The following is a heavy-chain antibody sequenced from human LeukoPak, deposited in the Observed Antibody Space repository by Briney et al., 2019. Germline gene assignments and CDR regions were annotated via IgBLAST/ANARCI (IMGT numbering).Heavy chain of an antibody. V-gene: IGHV4-39*02. J-gene: IGHJ6*02. D-gene: IGHD4-23*01. Sequence: SEALSLTCIVSGGSISSISSNNYHWGWIRQPPGKGPEWIGSIYYSGSTYYNPSLKSRVTISVDTSKNQFSLKLSSVTAADTALYYCAREMGVVTAHGIDVWGQGTTVTVSS. CDR2: IYYSGST. CDR3: AREMGVVTAHGIDV. CDR1: GGSISSISSNNYH.